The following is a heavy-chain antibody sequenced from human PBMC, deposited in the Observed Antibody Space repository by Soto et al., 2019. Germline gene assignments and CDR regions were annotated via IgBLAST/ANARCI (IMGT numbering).Heavy chain of an antibody. CDR2: TYHSGTT. CDR3: AREVNSSPARGPNWFDP. V-gene: IGHV4-4*02. J-gene: IGHJ5*02. D-gene: IGHD6-13*01. Sequence: QVQLQESGPGLVQPSGTLSLTCAVSGDSINNSHWWSWVRQTPGKGLEWIGETYHSGTTNYNPSLKSRVTRSIDKSKYQLSLKMNSVTAADTAVYYCAREVNSSPARGPNWFDPWCQGTLVTVSS. CDR1: GDSINNSHW.